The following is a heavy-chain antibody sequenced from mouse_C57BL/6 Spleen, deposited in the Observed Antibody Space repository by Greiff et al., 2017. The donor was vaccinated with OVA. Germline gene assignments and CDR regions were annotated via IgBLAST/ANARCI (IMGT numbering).Heavy chain of an antibody. D-gene: IGHD3-2*02. Sequence: VQLQQSGAELVRPGSSVKLSCKASGYTFTSYWMDWVKQRPGQGLEWIGNIYPSDSETHYNQKFKDKATLTVDKSSSTAYMQLSSLTSEDSAVYYCARGTRSGYVFDYWGQGTTLTVSS. CDR1: GYTFTSYW. CDR2: IYPSDSET. J-gene: IGHJ2*01. CDR3: ARGTRSGYVFDY. V-gene: IGHV1-61*01.